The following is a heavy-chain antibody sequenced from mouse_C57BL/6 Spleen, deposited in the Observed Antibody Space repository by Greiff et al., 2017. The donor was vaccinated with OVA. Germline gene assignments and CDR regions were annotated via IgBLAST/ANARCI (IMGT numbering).Heavy chain of an antibody. D-gene: IGHD3-2*02. CDR1: GYTFTSYW. Sequence: QVQLKQSGAELVMPGASVKLSCKASGYTFTSYWMHWVKQRPGQGLEWIGEIDPSDSYTNYNQKFKGKSTLTVDKSSSTAYMQLSSLTSEDSAVYYCARSNDSSCYGYAMDYWGQGTSVTVSS. CDR3: ARSNDSSCYGYAMDY. V-gene: IGHV1-69*01. CDR2: IDPSDSYT. J-gene: IGHJ4*01.